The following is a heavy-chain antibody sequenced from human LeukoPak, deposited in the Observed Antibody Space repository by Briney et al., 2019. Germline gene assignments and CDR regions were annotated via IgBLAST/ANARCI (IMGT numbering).Heavy chain of an antibody. Sequence: SETLSLTCTVSGGSISSCYWSWIRQPPGKGLEWIGYIYYSGSTNYNPSLKSRVTISVDTSKNQFSLKLSSVTAADTAVYYCARGGSSGWSEIDYWGQGTLVTVSS. J-gene: IGHJ4*02. D-gene: IGHD6-19*01. CDR1: GGSISSCY. CDR2: IYYSGST. CDR3: ARGGSSGWSEIDY. V-gene: IGHV4-59*01.